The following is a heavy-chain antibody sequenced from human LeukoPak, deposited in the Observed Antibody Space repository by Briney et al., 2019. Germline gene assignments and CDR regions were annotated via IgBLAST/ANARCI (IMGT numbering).Heavy chain of an antibody. CDR1: GGSISSSSYY. J-gene: IGHJ4*02. Sequence: MTSETLSLTCTVSGGSISSSSYYWGWIRQPPGKGLEWIGSIYYSGSTYYNPSLKSRVTISADTSKNQFSLKLSSVTAADTAVYYCALLAPSSSGYWGQGTLVTVSS. V-gene: IGHV4-39*07. CDR3: ALLAPSSSGY. D-gene: IGHD3-10*01. CDR2: IYYSGST.